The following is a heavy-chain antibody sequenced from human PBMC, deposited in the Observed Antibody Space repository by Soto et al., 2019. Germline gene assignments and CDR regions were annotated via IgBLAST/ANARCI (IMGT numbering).Heavy chain of an antibody. CDR3: AKAIRENKLQDAFDI. V-gene: IGHV3-23*01. CDR1: GFTFSRYA. Sequence: EVQLLESGGGLVQPGGSMRLSFAASGFTFSRYAMSWVRQAPGKGLEWVSAISGSGGSTYYADSVKGRFTISRDNSQNTLYLQMNSLRAEETAVDYCAKAIRENKLQDAFDIWGQGTMVTVSS. D-gene: IGHD5-12*01. CDR2: ISGSGGST. J-gene: IGHJ3*02.